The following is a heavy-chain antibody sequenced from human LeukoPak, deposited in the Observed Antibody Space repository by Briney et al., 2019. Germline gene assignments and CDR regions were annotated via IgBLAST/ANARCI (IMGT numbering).Heavy chain of an antibody. CDR2: IYYSGST. D-gene: IGHD5-18*01. Sequence: SETLSLTCTVSGGSISSSSYYWGWIRQPPGKGLEWIGSIYYSGSTYYNPSLKSRVTISVDAAKNQFSLKLSSVTAADTAVYYCARLGYSYGLAYYWGQGTLVTVSS. CDR3: ARLGYSYGLAYY. CDR1: GGSISSSSYY. V-gene: IGHV4-39*01. J-gene: IGHJ4*02.